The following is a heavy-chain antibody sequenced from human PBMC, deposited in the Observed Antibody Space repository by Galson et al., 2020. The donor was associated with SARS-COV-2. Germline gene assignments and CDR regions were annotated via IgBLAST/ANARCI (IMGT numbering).Heavy chain of an antibody. V-gene: IGHV4-61*02. J-gene: IGHJ4*02. Sequence: SETLSLTCTVSGGSINSGSYYWSWIRQPAGKGLEWIGRIYTSGRTNYNPSLKSRVTISLDTSKNQFSLRLSSVTAADTAVYYCARESRWELYFDYWGQGTLVTVSS. CDR1: GGSINSGSYY. CDR3: ARESRWELYFDY. D-gene: IGHD1-26*01. CDR2: IYTSGRT.